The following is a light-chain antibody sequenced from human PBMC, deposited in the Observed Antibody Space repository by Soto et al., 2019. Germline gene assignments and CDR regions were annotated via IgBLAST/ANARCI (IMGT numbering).Light chain of an antibody. Sequence: EIVLTQSPATLSLSPGERATLSCRASQSVSSYLAWYQHKPGHAPRLLIYDASNRPTGIPARFSGSGSETDFTLTISSLEPEDFAVYYCQQRTIWPPITFGQGTRLEIK. CDR3: QQRTIWPPIT. V-gene: IGKV3-11*01. CDR2: DAS. J-gene: IGKJ5*01. CDR1: QSVSSY.